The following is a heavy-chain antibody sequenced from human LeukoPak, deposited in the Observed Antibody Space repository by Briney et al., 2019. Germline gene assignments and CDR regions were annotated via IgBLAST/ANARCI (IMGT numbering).Heavy chain of an antibody. Sequence: SQTLSLTCAISGDSVSSRDAAWTWISQSPSRGLEWLGRTYYRSKWYNDYAVSVKSRITINPDTSKNQFSLQLNSVTPEDTALYYCARDLDGFEYWGQGTLVTVSS. V-gene: IGHV6-1*01. CDR3: ARDLDGFEY. CDR2: TYYRSKWYN. J-gene: IGHJ4*02. CDR1: GDSVSSRDAA.